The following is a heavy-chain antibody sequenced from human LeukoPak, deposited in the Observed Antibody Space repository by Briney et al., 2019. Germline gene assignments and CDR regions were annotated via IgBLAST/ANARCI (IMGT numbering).Heavy chain of an antibody. V-gene: IGHV3-30*18. CDR3: AKNRWRNVRGVFDY. D-gene: IGHD3-10*02. J-gene: IGHJ4*02. CDR1: GFNFSSFD. CDR2: ITYDGSDK. Sequence: GGSLRLSCAASGFNFSSFDMHWVRQAPGKGLEWVAVITYDGSDKYFVNSVKGRFAISRDNSKNTLYLQMDSLRAEDTAVYYCAKNRWRNVRGVFDYWGLGTLVTVSS.